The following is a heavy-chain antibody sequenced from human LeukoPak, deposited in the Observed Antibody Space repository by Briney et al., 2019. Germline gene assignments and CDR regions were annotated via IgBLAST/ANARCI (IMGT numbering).Heavy chain of an antibody. D-gene: IGHD3-16*01. V-gene: IGHV5-51*01. CDR3: ARRAMITFGGVSFDY. J-gene: IGHJ4*02. Sequence: GESLKISCKGSGYSFTSYWIGWVRQMPGKGLEWMGIIYHGDSDTRYSPSFQGQVTISADKSISTAYLQWSSLKASDTAMYYCARRAMITFGGVSFDYWGQGTLVTVFS. CDR1: GYSFTSYW. CDR2: IYHGDSDT.